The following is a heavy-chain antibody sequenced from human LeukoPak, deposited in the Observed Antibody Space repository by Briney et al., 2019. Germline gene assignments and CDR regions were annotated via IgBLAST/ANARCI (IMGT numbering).Heavy chain of an antibody. CDR3: TTLTVASNFDY. V-gene: IGHV3-48*03. D-gene: IGHD6-19*01. J-gene: IGHJ4*02. CDR2: ISSSRTTT. CDR1: GFSFSVYE. Sequence: GGSLRLSCAASGFSFSVYEMHWVRPAPGKGLEWISDISSSRTTTYYADSVRGRFSISRDNAKNSLYLQMHSLRAEDTAVSYCTTLTVASNFDYWGQGTLVTVSS.